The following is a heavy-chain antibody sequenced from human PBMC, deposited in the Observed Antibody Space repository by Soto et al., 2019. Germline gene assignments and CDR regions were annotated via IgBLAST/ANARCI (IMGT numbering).Heavy chain of an antibody. CDR1: GYSISNYD. Sequence: SETLSLTCTVFGYSISNYDWSWLRQPPGKGLEWIGYIYYTGSTDYNPSLKSRVTISVDTSRNQFSLKLSSVTAADTAVYYCARLAGPAYPHDYWGQATLLTVSS. D-gene: IGHD2-21*01. CDR3: ARLAGPAYPHDY. CDR2: IYYTGST. V-gene: IGHV4-59*08. J-gene: IGHJ4*02.